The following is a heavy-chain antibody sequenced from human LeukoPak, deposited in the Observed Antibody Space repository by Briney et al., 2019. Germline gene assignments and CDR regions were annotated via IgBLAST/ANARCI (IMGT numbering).Heavy chain of an antibody. Sequence: SETLSLTCAVSGGSISSGGYSWSWIRQPPGKGLEWIGYIYHSGSTYYNPSLKSRVTISVDRSKNQFSLKLSSVTAADTAVYYCARDQGYGDRKFYYWYFDLWGRGTLVTVSS. D-gene: IGHD4-17*01. J-gene: IGHJ2*01. CDR3: ARDQGYGDRKFYYWYFDL. CDR1: GGSISSGGYS. CDR2: IYHSGST. V-gene: IGHV4-30-2*01.